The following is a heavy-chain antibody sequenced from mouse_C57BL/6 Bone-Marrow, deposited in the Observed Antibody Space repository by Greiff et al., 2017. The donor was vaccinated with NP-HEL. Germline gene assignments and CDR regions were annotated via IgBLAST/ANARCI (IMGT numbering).Heavy chain of an antibody. V-gene: IGHV14-4*01. CDR1: GFNIKDDY. J-gene: IGHJ4*01. CDR2: IDPENGDT. CDR3: TYSDWYFDV. Sequence: VQLQQSGAELVRPGASVKLSCTASGFNIKDDYMHWVKQRPEQGLEWIGWIDPENGDTEYASKFQGKATITADTSSNTAYLQLSSLTSEDTAVYYCTYSDWYFDVWGQGTSVTVSS. D-gene: IGHD1-1*02.